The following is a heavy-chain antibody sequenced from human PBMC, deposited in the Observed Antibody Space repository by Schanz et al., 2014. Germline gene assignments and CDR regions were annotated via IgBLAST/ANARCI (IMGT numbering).Heavy chain of an antibody. V-gene: IGHV3-23*01. Sequence: EVQLLESGGGLVQPGGSLRLSCAASGFTFGDYAMTWVRQAPGKGLEWVSAINTGVNTYYADSVKGRFTISRDNSKNSLYLQMNSLRAEDTAVYYCARIGGSDFDYWAQGTLVTVSS. CDR3: ARIGGSDFDY. CDR2: INTGVNT. J-gene: IGHJ4*02. D-gene: IGHD3-10*01. CDR1: GFTFGDYA.